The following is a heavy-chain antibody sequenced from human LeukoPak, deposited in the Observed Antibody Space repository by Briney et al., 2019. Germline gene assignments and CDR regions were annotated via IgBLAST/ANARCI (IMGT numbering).Heavy chain of an antibody. J-gene: IGHJ6*03. D-gene: IGHD2-8*01. CDR2: ISHSGRTM. Sequence: GGSLRLSCAASGFTFSYYYMTWIRQAPGKGLEWVSYISHSGRTMYYEDSVKGRFTISRDNAKNSLYLQMNSLRAGDTAVYYCARDSIVRGNIGNDMDVWGKGTTVTVSS. CDR3: ARDSIVRGNIGNDMDV. V-gene: IGHV3-11*01. CDR1: GFTFSYYY.